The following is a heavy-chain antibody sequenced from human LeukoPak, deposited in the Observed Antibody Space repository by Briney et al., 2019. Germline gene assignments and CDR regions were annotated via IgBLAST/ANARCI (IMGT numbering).Heavy chain of an antibody. Sequence: SVKVSCKASGGTFSSYAISWVRQAPGQRLEWMGGIIPIFGTANYAQKFQGRVTITADESTSTAYMELSSLRSEDTAVYYCATRSPYGAPVIYYYYGMDVWGQGTTVTVSS. D-gene: IGHD4-17*01. CDR3: ATRSPYGAPVIYYYYGMDV. V-gene: IGHV1-69*13. CDR1: GGTFSSYA. CDR2: IIPIFGTA. J-gene: IGHJ6*02.